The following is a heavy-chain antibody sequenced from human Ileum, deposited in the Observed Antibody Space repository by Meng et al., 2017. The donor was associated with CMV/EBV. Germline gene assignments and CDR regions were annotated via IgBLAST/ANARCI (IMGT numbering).Heavy chain of an antibody. CDR2: IYYSGST. D-gene: IGHD3-9*01. CDR1: GGSLGSSDYY. Sequence: QGQLQESVPGLVQPSETLSLVCTVSGGSLGSSDYYWGWSRQPPGKGLEWIATIYYSGSTYYNPSLKTPVTISVDTSKNQFSLRLSSVTAADTAVYYCAGGIKTGIVDYWGQGTLVTVSS. V-gene: IGHV4-39*07. J-gene: IGHJ4*02. CDR3: AGGIKTGIVDY.